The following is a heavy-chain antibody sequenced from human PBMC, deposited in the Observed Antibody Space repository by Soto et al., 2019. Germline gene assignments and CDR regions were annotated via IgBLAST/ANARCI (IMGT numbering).Heavy chain of an antibody. D-gene: IGHD1-26*01. V-gene: IGHV3-21*01. CDR3: ARDKRSHTSAFDI. J-gene: IGHJ3*02. Sequence: AGGSLRLSCAASGFTFSSYSMNWVRQAPGKGLEWASSISSSSSYIYYADSVKGRFTISRDNAKNSLYLQMNSLRAEDTAVYYCARDKRSHTSAFDIWGQGTMVTVSS. CDR1: GFTFSSYS. CDR2: ISSSSSYI.